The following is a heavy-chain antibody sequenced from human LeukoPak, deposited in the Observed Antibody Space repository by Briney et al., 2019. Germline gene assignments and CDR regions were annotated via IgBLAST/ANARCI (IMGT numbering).Heavy chain of an antibody. J-gene: IGHJ4*02. Sequence: SVEVSCKASGGTFSSYAISWVRQAPGQGLEWMGRIIPILGIANYAQKFQGRVTITADKSTSTAYMELSSLRSEDTAVYYCARAAVVTEYYFDYWGQGTLVTVSS. V-gene: IGHV1-69*04. CDR1: GGTFSSYA. CDR2: IIPILGIA. CDR3: ARAAVVTEYYFDY. D-gene: IGHD2-15*01.